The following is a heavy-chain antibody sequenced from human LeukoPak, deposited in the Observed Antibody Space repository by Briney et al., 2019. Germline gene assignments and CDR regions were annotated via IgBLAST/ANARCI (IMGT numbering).Heavy chain of an antibody. V-gene: IGHV3-53*01. CDR2: IYSGGMT. CDR3: YARPVLPAASLPSGNYMDV. Sequence: GGSLRLSCAASGLNVTYNYMSWVRQAPGKGLEWLSVIYSGGMTYYSHSVKGRFIISRDNSKNTLYLQMNRLRDEDTAVYYCYARPVLPAASLPSGNYMDVWGKGTTVTVSS. D-gene: IGHD2-2*01. J-gene: IGHJ6*03. CDR1: GLNVTYNY.